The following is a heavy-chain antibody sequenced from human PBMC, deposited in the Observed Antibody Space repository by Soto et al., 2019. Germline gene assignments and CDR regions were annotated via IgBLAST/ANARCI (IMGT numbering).Heavy chain of an antibody. CDR1: GFTFSSYG. V-gene: IGHV3-30*18. J-gene: IGHJ6*02. Sequence: SCAASGFTFSSYGMHWVRQAPGKGLEWVAVISYDGSNKYYADSVKGRFTISRDNSKNTLYLQMNSLRAEDTAVYYCAKVRGSSPIVAYYYYCMDVWGQGTTVTVSS. CDR3: AKVRGSSPIVAYYYYCMDV. CDR2: ISYDGSNK. D-gene: IGHD1-26*01.